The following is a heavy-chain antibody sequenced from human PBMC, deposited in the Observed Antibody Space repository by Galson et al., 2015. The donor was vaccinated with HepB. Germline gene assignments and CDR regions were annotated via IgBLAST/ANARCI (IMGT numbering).Heavy chain of an antibody. CDR3: AKNRQSDYDFWSDYLGAFDI. CDR1: GGSISSSN. Sequence: LSLTCAVSGGSISSSNWWSWVRQAPGKGLEWVSTISGSGGNTYYADSVKGRFTISRDNSKNTLYLQMNSLRAEDTAVYYCAKNRQSDYDFWSDYLGAFDIWGQGTMVTVSS. CDR2: ISGSGGNT. J-gene: IGHJ3*02. D-gene: IGHD3-3*01. V-gene: IGHV3-23*01.